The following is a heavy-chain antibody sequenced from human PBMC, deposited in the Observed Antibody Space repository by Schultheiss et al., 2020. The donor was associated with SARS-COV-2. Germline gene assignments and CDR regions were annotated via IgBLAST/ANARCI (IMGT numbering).Heavy chain of an antibody. D-gene: IGHD5-24*01. Sequence: ASVKVSCKASGYTFTSYYMHWVRQAPGQGLEWMGIINPSGGSTSYAQKFQGRVTITADKSTSTAYMELSSLRSEDTAVYYCARGGWLQSRFDYWGQGTLVTVSS. CDR3: ARGGWLQSRFDY. J-gene: IGHJ4*02. CDR1: GYTFTSYY. CDR2: INPSGGST. V-gene: IGHV1-46*01.